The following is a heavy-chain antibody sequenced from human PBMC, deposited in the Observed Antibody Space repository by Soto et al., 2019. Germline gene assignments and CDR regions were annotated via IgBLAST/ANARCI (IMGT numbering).Heavy chain of an antibody. CDR1: GFTVSSNY. CDR2: IYSGGST. V-gene: IGHV3-66*01. D-gene: IGHD3-10*01. Sequence: EVQLVESGGGLGQPGGSLRLSCAASGFTVSSNYMSWVRQAPGKGLEWVSVIYSGGSTYYADSVKGRFTISRDNSKNTLYLQMNSLRAEDTAVYYCARDLTGRAYYYYYCMDVWGKWTTVTVSS. J-gene: IGHJ6*03. CDR3: ARDLTGRAYYYYYCMDV.